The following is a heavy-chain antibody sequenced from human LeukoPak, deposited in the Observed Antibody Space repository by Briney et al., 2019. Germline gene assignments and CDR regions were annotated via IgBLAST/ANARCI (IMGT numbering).Heavy chain of an antibody. D-gene: IGHD3-22*01. CDR1: GFTFSDYY. CDR3: ARDTPHYYDSSGYYPVDY. V-gene: IGHV3-11*04. Sequence: PGGSLRLSCAASGFTFSDYYMSWIRQTPGRGLEWHSYISSSGSSIYYADSVKGRFTISRDNAKNSLYLQMNSLTVEDTAVYYCARDTPHYYDSSGYYPVDYWGQGTLVTVSS. J-gene: IGHJ4*02. CDR2: ISSSGSSI.